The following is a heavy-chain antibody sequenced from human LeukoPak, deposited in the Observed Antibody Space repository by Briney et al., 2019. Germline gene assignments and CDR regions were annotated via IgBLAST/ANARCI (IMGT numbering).Heavy chain of an antibody. CDR2: INAGNGNT. V-gene: IGHV1-3*01. CDR3: ARPRRYSSGWYYFDY. CDR1: GYTFTSYA. J-gene: IGHJ4*02. D-gene: IGHD6-19*01. Sequence: ASVKVSCKASGYTFTSYAMHWVRQAPGQRLEWMGWINAGNGNTKYSQKFQGRVTITRDTSASTAYMELSSLRSEDTAVYYCARPRRYSSGWYYFDYRGQGTLVTVSS.